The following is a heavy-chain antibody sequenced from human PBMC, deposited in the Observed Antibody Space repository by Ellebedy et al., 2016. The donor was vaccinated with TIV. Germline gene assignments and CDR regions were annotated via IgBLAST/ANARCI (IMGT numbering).Heavy chain of an antibody. CDR1: GFTFSSYS. D-gene: IGHD3-10*01. V-gene: IGHV3-48*02. CDR3: VRNFGASGLHDH. J-gene: IGHJ4*02. CDR2: VSSSGNTV. Sequence: PGGSLRLSCAASGFTFSSYSMNWVRQAPGKGLEWISYVSSSGNTVYYADSVQGRFTVSRDDAKNSLHLQMNSLRDEDTAMYYCVRNFGASGLHDHWGQGIRVSVSS.